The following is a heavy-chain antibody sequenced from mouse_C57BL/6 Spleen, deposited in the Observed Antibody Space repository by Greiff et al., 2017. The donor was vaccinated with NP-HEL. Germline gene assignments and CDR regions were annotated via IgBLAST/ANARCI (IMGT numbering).Heavy chain of an antibody. CDR3: ERGYSNYGFFDY. D-gene: IGHD2-5*01. J-gene: IGHJ2*01. V-gene: IGHV1-64*01. Sequence: VQLQQPGAELVKPGASVKLSCKASGYTFTSYWMHWVKQRPGQGLEWIGMIHPNSGSTNYNEKFKSKATLTVDKSSSTAYMQLSSLTSEDSAVYYCERGYSNYGFFDYWGQGTTLTVSS. CDR2: IHPNSGST. CDR1: GYTFTSYW.